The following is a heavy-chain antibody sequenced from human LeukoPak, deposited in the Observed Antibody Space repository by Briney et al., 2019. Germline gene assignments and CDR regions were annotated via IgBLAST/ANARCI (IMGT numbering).Heavy chain of an antibody. CDR1: GGSISSYY. J-gene: IGHJ5*02. Sequence: PSETLSLTCTVSGGSISSYYWSWTRQPPGKGLEWIGYIYYSGSTNYNPSLKSRVTISVDTSKNQFSLKLSSVTAADTAVYYCAREQGYSSSWFLGNWFDPWGQGTLVTVSS. V-gene: IGHV4-59*01. CDR3: AREQGYSSSWFLGNWFDP. CDR2: IYYSGST. D-gene: IGHD6-13*01.